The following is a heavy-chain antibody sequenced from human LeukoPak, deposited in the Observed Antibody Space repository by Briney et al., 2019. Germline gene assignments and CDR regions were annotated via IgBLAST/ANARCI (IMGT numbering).Heavy chain of an antibody. D-gene: IGHD3-10*01. J-gene: IGHJ6*02. V-gene: IGHV1-58*02. CDR1: GYTSTGYY. Sequence: GASVKVSCKASGYTSTGYYMHWVRQAPGQGLEWIGWIVVGSGNTNYAQKFQERVTITRDMSTSTAYMELSSLRSEDTAVYYCAAVDYYGSGSYLYGMDVWGQGTTVTVSS. CDR2: IVVGSGNT. CDR3: AAVDYYGSGSYLYGMDV.